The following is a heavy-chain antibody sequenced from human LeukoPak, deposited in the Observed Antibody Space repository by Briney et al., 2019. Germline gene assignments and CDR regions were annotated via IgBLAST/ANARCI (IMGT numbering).Heavy chain of an antibody. D-gene: IGHD3-22*01. CDR1: SGSISTSNYY. CDR3: ARAMYYYDSSGYYPDAFDI. V-gene: IGHV4-39*07. Sequence: SETLSLTCTVSSGSISTSNYYWGWVRQPPGKALEWIGNIFYSGSTYYSPSLKSRVTISLDTSRNQFSLKLNSVTAADTAVYYCARAMYYYDSSGYYPDAFDIWGQGTMVTVSS. J-gene: IGHJ3*02. CDR2: IFYSGST.